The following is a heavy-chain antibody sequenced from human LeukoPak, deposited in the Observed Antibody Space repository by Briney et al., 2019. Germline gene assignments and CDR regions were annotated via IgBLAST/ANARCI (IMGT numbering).Heavy chain of an antibody. J-gene: IGHJ4*02. CDR2: IYYSGST. Sequence: SETLSLTCTVSGGSISSSTYYWGWIRQPPGKGLEWIGSIYYSGSTYYNPSLKSRVTISVDTSNNKLSLKLSSVTAADTVVYYCARNVETFYYDSSDSSPYYFDYWGQGTLVTVSS. CDR1: GGSISSSTYY. D-gene: IGHD3-22*01. CDR3: ARNVETFYYDSSDSSPYYFDY. V-gene: IGHV4-39*07.